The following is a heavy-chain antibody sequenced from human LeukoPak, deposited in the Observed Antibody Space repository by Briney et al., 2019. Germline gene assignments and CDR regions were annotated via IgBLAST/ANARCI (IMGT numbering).Heavy chain of an antibody. V-gene: IGHV3-48*01. CDR1: GFTFSSYS. CDR2: ITAGSDTI. Sequence: GGSLRLSCAASGFTFSSYSMNWVRQASGKRLEWVSYITAGSDTIYCADSVKGRFTISRDNARNSLLLQMNSLRVEDTAVYYCTTAKNDYWGQGTLVTVSS. CDR3: TTAKNDY. J-gene: IGHJ4*02.